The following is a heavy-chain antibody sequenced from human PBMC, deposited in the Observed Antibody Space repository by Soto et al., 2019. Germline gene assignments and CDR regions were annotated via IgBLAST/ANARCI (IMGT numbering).Heavy chain of an antibody. CDR3: ARGRYCSGGSCYPYYFDF. Sequence: ASVKVSCKASGYTFTSHGISWVRQAPGQGLEWMGWISTYNGNTNYAQKVQGRVTMTTDTSTSTAYMELWSLRSDDTAVYYCARGRYCSGGSCYPYYFDFWGQGTLVTVSS. J-gene: IGHJ4*02. D-gene: IGHD2-15*01. CDR1: GYTFTSHG. CDR2: ISTYNGNT. V-gene: IGHV1-18*01.